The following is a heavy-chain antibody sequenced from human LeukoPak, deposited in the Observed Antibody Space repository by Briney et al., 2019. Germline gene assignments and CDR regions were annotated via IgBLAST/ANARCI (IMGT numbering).Heavy chain of an antibody. CDR2: IKQDGSEK. CDR1: GFTFSSNW. J-gene: IGHJ4*02. Sequence: GGSLRLSCAASGFTFSSNWMSWVRQAPGKGLEWVANIKQDGSEKYYVDSVKGRFTISRDNAKNPLYLQMNSLRAEDTAVYYCLYGFGPFDYWGQGTLVTVSS. D-gene: IGHD4-17*01. V-gene: IGHV3-7*01. CDR3: LYGFGPFDY.